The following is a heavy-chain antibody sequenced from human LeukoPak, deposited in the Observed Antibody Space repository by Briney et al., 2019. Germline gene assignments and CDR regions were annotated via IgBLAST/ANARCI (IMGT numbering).Heavy chain of an antibody. CDR2: IYSDGTI. J-gene: IGHJ4*02. D-gene: IGHD3-16*01. V-gene: IGHV3-66*01. Sequence: GESLRLSCAASGFTVSSNYMSWVRQVPGKGLEWVSVIYSDGTISYADSVKGRFTISRDNSENTLYLQMNSLRVEDTAVYYCAREVGGGASGQWGQGTLVTASS. CDR3: AREVGGGASGQ. CDR1: GFTVSSNY.